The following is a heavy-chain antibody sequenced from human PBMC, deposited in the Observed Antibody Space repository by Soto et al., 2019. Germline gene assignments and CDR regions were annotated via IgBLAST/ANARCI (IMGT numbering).Heavy chain of an antibody. CDR3: AKGWDRGVYSYGSDY. J-gene: IGHJ4*02. V-gene: IGHV3-30*18. CDR1: GFTFSSSG. D-gene: IGHD5-18*01. CDR2: ISYDGSNK. Sequence: GGSLRLSCAASGFTFSSSGMHWVRQARGKGLEWVAVISYDGSNKYYADSVKGRFTISRDNSKNTLYLQMNSLRAEDTAVYYCAKGWDRGVYSYGSDYWGQGTLVTVSS.